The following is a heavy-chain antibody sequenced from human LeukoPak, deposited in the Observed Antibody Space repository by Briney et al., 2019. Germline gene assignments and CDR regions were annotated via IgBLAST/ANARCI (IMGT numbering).Heavy chain of an antibody. Sequence: ASVKVSCKAFGYTFTSNYMHWVRQAPGQGLEWMGWISAYNGNTNYAQKLQGRVTMTTDTSTSTAYMELRSLRSDDTAVYYCARERVATYPNFDYWGQGTLVTVSS. CDR3: ARERVATYPNFDY. V-gene: IGHV1-18*04. J-gene: IGHJ4*02. CDR1: GYTFTSNY. D-gene: IGHD5-12*01. CDR2: ISAYNGNT.